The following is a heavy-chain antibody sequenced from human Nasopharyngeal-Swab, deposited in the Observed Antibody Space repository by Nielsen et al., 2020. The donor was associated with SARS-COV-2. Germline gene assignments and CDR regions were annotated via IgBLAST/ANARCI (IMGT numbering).Heavy chain of an antibody. V-gene: IGHV3-15*01. J-gene: IGHJ5*02. CDR1: GFTFSNAC. CDR2: IKSKTDGGTT. D-gene: IGHD1-26*01. CDR3: TTEGGGSYLYSS. Sequence: GESLKISCAASGFTFSNACMSWVRQAPGKGLEWVGRIKSKTDGGTTDYAAPVKGRFTISRDDSKNTLYLQMNSLKTEDTAVYYCTTEGGGSYLYSSWGQGTLVTVSS.